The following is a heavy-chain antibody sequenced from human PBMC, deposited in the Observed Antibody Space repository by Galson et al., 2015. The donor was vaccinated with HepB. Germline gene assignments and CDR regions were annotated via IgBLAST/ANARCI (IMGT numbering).Heavy chain of an antibody. V-gene: IGHV3-30*01. CDR2: TSYDERNK. J-gene: IGHJ6*02. D-gene: IGHD5-24*01. CDR3: ARDREMSTRWPDYYLHSGMDV. Sequence: SLRLSCAASGFTFSTYTMHWVRQAPGKGLEWVSLTSYDERNKNYADSVKGRFTISRDNSKNTLYLQMNSPRPEDTAVYYCARDREMSTRWPDYYLHSGMDVWGQGTTVTVSS. CDR1: GFTFSTYT.